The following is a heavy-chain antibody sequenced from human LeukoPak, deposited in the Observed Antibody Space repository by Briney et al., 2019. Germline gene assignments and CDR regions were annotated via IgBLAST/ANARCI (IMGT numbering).Heavy chain of an antibody. CDR3: ARDWGYCSSTSCSPGNWFDP. D-gene: IGHD2-2*01. CDR1: GGSLSSGSYY. V-gene: IGHV4-61*02. Sequence: SETLSLTCSVSGGSLSSGSYYWSWIRQPAGKGLEWIGRIYTSGSTNYNPSLKSRVTISVDTSKNQFSLKLSSVTAADTAVYYCARDWGYCSSTSCSPGNWFDPWGQGTLVTVSS. J-gene: IGHJ5*02. CDR2: IYTSGST.